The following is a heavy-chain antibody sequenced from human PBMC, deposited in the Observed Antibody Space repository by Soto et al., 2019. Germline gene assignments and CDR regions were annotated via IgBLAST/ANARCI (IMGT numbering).Heavy chain of an antibody. D-gene: IGHD5-12*01. Sequence: QVQLVQSGAEVKKPGSSVKVSCKASGGTFSSYAISWVRQAPGQGLEWMGGIIPIFGTANYAQKFQGRVTITADESTSTAYMELSGLISEDTAVHYCAKWLLDTYYFDYWGQGTLVTVSS. J-gene: IGHJ4*02. CDR3: AKWLLDTYYFDY. CDR2: IIPIFGTA. CDR1: GGTFSSYA. V-gene: IGHV1-69*12.